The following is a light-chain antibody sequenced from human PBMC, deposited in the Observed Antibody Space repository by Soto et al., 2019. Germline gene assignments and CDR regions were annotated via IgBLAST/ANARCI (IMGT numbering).Light chain of an antibody. CDR2: EVS. V-gene: IGLV2-8*01. CDR1: SSDVGGYNA. CDR3: SSHAGSINVV. Sequence: QSALTQPPSASGSPGQSVTISCTGTSSDVGGYNAVSWYQQHPGKAPKLLIYEVSKRPSGVPDRFSGSKSGNTASLTVSGLQAEDEADYYCSSHAGSINVVLGGGTKLTVL. J-gene: IGLJ3*02.